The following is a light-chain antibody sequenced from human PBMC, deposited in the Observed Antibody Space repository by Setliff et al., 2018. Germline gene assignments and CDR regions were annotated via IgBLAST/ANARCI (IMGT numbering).Light chain of an antibody. J-gene: IGLJ1*01. CDR3: SAYTSSSTYV. Sequence: QSVLTQPASVSGSPGQTIILSCTGTGSDVGGYDYISWYQLHPGKVPKLIISDVSNRPSGVSNRFSGSKSGNTASLTISGLQAEDEADYYCSAYTSSSTYVFGTGTKVTVL. CDR2: DVS. CDR1: GSDVGGYDY. V-gene: IGLV2-14*03.